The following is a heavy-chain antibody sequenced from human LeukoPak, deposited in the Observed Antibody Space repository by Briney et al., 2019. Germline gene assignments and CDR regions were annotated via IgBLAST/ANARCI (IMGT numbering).Heavy chain of an antibody. J-gene: IGHJ4*02. D-gene: IGHD6-13*01. CDR2: IYTSGST. CDR3: ARVGGIAAADKYYFDY. CDR1: GGSISSGSYY. V-gene: IGHV4-61*02. Sequence: SQTLSLTCTVSGGSISSGSYYWSWLRQPAGKGLEWLGRIYTSGSTNYNPSLKSRVTISVDTSKNQFSLKLSSVTAADTAVYYCARVGGIAAADKYYFDYWGQGTLVTVSS.